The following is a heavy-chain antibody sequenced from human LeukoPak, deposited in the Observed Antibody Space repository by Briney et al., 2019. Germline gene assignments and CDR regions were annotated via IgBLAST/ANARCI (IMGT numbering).Heavy chain of an antibody. Sequence: PSETLSLTCTVSGGSISSGGYYWSWIRQHPGKGLEWIGYIYYSGSTYYNPSLKSRVTISVDTSKNQFSLKLSSVTAADTAVYYCARDGPGSSWHVHWGQGTLVTVSS. D-gene: IGHD6-13*01. V-gene: IGHV4-31*03. CDR2: IYYSGST. J-gene: IGHJ4*02. CDR1: GGSISSGGYY. CDR3: ARDGPGSSWHVH.